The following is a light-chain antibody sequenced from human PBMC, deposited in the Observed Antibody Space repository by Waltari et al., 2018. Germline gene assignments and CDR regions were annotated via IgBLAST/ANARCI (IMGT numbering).Light chain of an antibody. CDR1: KLGYKY. Sequence: SYELTQPPSVSVSPGQTATITCSGDKLGYKYACWYQQKPGQSPVLVISEDNKRPSGIPERFSGSNSGNTATLTISGTQTMDEADYYCQAWDSGTAHVVFGGGTKLTVL. CDR2: EDN. J-gene: IGLJ2*01. V-gene: IGLV3-1*01. CDR3: QAWDSGTAHVV.